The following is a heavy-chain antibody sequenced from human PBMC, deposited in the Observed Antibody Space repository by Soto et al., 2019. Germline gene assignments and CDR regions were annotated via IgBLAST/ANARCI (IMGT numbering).Heavy chain of an antibody. CDR3: GATPRY. V-gene: IGHV4-59*01. CDR2: IYYSGST. J-gene: IGHJ4*02. CDR1: GGSISSYY. Sequence: SETLSLTCTVSGGSISSYYWSWIRQPPGKGLEWIGYIYYSGSTYYNPSLKSRVTISVDTSKNQVSLILTSVTAADTAVYYCGATPRYWGQGTLVTVSS.